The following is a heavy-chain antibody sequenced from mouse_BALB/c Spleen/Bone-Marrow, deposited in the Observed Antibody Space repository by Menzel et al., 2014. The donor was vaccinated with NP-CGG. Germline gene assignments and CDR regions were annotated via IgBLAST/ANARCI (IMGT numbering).Heavy chain of an antibody. J-gene: IGHJ2*01. CDR1: GFTFSSYG. Sequence: EVQLVEPGGGLVQPGGSLKLSCAASGFTFSSYGMSWVRQTPDKRLELVATINSNGGSTYYPDSVKGRFTISRDNAKNTLYLQMSSLKSEDTAMYYCARDDYGSSDYWGQGTTLTVSS. CDR2: INSNGGST. D-gene: IGHD1-1*01. CDR3: ARDDYGSSDY. V-gene: IGHV5-6-3*01.